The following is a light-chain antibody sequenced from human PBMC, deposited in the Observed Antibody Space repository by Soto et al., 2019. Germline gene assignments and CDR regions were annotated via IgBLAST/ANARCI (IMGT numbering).Light chain of an antibody. CDR3: QQHNTYSPWA. J-gene: IGKJ1*01. CDR2: DAS. Sequence: EIQMTQSPSTLSASVGERAPFTCRASQSIGNRLAWYQQKPGKAPPFLIYDASSLQSGVPLRFSGSGSGTEFTLTISSLQPDDFATYYCQQHNTYSPWAFGQGTKVDNK. V-gene: IGKV1-5*01. CDR1: QSIGNR.